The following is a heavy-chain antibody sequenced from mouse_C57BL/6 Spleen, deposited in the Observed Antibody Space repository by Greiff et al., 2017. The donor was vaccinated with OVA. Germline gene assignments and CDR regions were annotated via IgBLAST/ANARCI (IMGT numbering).Heavy chain of an antibody. J-gene: IGHJ4*01. D-gene: IGHD2-3*01. CDR1: GYSITSCYF. Sequence: DVQLVESGPGLVKPSQSLSLTCSVTGYSITSCYFWNWIRQFPGNKLEWMGYISYDGSSLYSPSLKNRISITRDTSKNQFFLKLSSVTSEDTATYYCARGDYDGYSLLYAMDYWGQGTSVTVSS. V-gene: IGHV3-6*01. CDR3: ARGDYDGYSLLYAMDY. CDR2: ISYDGSS.